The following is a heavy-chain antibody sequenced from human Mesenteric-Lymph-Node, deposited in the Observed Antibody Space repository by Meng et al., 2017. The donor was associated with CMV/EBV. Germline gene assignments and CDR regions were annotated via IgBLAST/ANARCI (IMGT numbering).Heavy chain of an antibody. V-gene: IGHV4-34*01. J-gene: IGHJ4*02. CDR2: INHSGST. Sequence: QVPLQRWGAGLLKPSGTLSLTCAVYGGSFSGYYWSWIRQPPGKGLEWIGEINHSGSTNYNPSLKSRVTISVDTSKNQFSLKLSSVTAADTAVYYCARHQRWLKSEGGFNYWGQGTLVTVSS. D-gene: IGHD4-23*01. CDR1: GGSFSGYY. CDR3: ARHQRWLKSEGGFNY.